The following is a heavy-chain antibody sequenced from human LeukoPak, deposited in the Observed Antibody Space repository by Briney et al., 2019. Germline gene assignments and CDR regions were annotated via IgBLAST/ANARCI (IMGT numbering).Heavy chain of an antibody. CDR3: ARWFSSGTSPGYYYYYYMDV. D-gene: IGHD1-26*01. CDR2: IYTSGST. V-gene: IGHV4-4*09. J-gene: IGHJ6*03. CDR1: GGSISSYY. Sequence: SETLSLTCTVSGGSISSYYWSWIRQPPGKGLEWIGYIYTSGSTNYNPSPKSRVTISVDTSKNQFSLKLSSVTAADSAVYYCARWFSSGTSPGYYYYYYMDVWGKGTTVTVSS.